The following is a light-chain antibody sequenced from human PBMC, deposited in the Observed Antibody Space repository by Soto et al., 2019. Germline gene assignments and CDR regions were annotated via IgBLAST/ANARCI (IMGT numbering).Light chain of an antibody. CDR2: AAS. V-gene: IGKV1-5*03. CDR3: QQYSSYSPYT. CDR1: QTVYSW. J-gene: IGKJ2*01. Sequence: DIQMTQSPSTVSASVGDRVTITCRASQTVYSWLAWYQQKPGKAPKLLISAASTLQSGVPSRFAGSGSGTEFTLAISRLQPDDFATYYCQQYSSYSPYTFGQGTKVEI.